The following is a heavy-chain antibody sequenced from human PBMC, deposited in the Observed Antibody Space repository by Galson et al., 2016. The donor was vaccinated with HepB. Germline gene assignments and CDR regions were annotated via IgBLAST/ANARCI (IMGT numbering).Heavy chain of an antibody. CDR3: ARGADSSSYSYYYGMDV. V-gene: IGHV1-46*01. CDR1: GYTFTSYY. Sequence: SVKVSCKASGYTFTSYYIHWVRQAPGQGLEWVGIINPSGGSTSYPQKFQGRLTLTRDTSTSTVYMELGSLRSEDTAVYYCARGADSSSYSYYYGMDVWGQATTVTVSS. CDR2: INPSGGST. D-gene: IGHD3-22*01. J-gene: IGHJ6*02.